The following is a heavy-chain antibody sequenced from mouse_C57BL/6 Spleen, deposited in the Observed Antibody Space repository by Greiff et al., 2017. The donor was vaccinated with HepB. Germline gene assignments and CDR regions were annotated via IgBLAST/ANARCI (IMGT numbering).Heavy chain of an antibody. J-gene: IGHJ4*01. CDR1: GYTFTDYY. CDR3: ARCPSTKSAMDY. Sequence: VQLQQSGAELVRPGASVKLSCKASGYTFTDYYINWVKQRPGQGLEWIARIYPGSGNTYYNEKFKGKATLTAEKSSSTAYMQLSSLTSEDSAVYFCARCPSTKSAMDYWGQGTSVTVSS. V-gene: IGHV1-76*01. D-gene: IGHD1-1*01. CDR2: IYPGSGNT.